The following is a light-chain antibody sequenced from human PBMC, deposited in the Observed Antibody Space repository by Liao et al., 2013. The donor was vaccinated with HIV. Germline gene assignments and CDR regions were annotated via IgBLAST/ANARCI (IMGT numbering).Light chain of an antibody. CDR2: KDS. CDR3: QVWDSTSWV. J-gene: IGLJ3*02. Sequence: SYELTQPPSVSVSPGQTARITCSGDALPKLYAYWYQQKPGQAPVLVIYKDSERPSGIPERFSGSNSGNTATLTISRVEAGDEADYYCQVWDSTSWVFGGGTKLTVL. V-gene: IGLV3-25*02. CDR1: ALPKLY.